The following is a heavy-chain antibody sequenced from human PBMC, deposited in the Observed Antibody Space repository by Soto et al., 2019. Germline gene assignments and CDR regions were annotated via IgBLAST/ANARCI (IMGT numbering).Heavy chain of an antibody. Sequence: SETLSLTCTVSGGSISSYYWSRIRQPPGKGLEWIGYIYYSGSTNYNPSLKSRVTISVDTSKNQFSLKLSSVTAADTAVYYCARWGYSSGWAPYYYYYGMDVWGQGTTVTVSS. D-gene: IGHD6-19*01. V-gene: IGHV4-59*08. CDR2: IYYSGST. CDR3: ARWGYSSGWAPYYYYYGMDV. CDR1: GGSISSYY. J-gene: IGHJ6*02.